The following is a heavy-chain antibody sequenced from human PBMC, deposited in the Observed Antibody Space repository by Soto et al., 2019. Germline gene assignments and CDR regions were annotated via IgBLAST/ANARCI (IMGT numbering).Heavy chain of an antibody. Sequence: SETLSLTCTVSGGSISSYYWSWIRQPPGKGLEWIGYIYYSGSTNYNPSLKSRVTISVDTSKNQFSLKLSSVTAADTAVYYCARVLYDFWSGYSYYYYYGMDVWGQGTTVTVSS. CDR1: GGSISSYY. CDR3: ARVLYDFWSGYSYYYYYGMDV. V-gene: IGHV4-59*01. J-gene: IGHJ6*02. D-gene: IGHD3-3*01. CDR2: IYYSGST.